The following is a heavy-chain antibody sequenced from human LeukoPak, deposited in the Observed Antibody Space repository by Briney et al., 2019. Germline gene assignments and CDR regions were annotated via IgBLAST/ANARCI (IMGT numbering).Heavy chain of an antibody. CDR1: GGSISSGGYY. J-gene: IGHJ4*02. CDR3: ASPPLNYYDSSGYYTY. CDR2: IYYSGST. Sequence: SETLSLTCTVSGGSISSGGYYWSWIRQHPGKGLEWIGYIYYSGSTYYNPSLKSRVTISVDTSKNQFSLKLSSVTAADTAVYYCASPPLNYYDSSGYYTYWGQGTLVTVSS. D-gene: IGHD3-22*01. V-gene: IGHV4-31*03.